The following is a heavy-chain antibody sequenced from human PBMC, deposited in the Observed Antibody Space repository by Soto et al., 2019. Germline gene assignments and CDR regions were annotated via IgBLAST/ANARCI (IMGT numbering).Heavy chain of an antibody. CDR2: ISTDGNKK. Sequence: QVQLVESGGGVVQPGGSLRLSCAASGFTFTTFVMHWVRQAPGKGLEWVAGISTDGNKKHYPDSVRGRFTISRDNSKNTLYLQMDSLTSDDTALYYCATEDHSSGHAGTFRQWGQGTLVTV. CDR1: GFTFTTFV. J-gene: IGHJ1*01. D-gene: IGHD4-4*01. V-gene: IGHV3-30*03. CDR3: ATEDHSSGHAGTFRQ.